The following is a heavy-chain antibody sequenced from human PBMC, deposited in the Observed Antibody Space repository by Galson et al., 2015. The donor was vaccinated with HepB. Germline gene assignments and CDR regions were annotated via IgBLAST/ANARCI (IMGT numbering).Heavy chain of an antibody. V-gene: IGHV3-43*01. CDR2: FSWDGNT. J-gene: IGHJ3*02. Sequence: AAGKGLEWISLFSWDGNTYYADSVKGRFTISRDNSKNSLYLQMSSLRTEDTALYYCAKDIGYGDYEGAFDIWGQGTMVTVSS. CDR3: AKDIGYGDYEGAFDI. D-gene: IGHD4-17*01.